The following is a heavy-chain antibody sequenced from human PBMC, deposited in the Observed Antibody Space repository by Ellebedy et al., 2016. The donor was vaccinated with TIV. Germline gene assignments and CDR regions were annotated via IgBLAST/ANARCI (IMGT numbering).Heavy chain of an antibody. CDR3: ARSSGYRLDY. J-gene: IGHJ4*02. Sequence: GESLKISCAASGFTFSSHWMHWVRQAPGTGLVWVSHIDTDGSSINYADSVKGRFTISRDKAKNTLVLQMNSLRAEDTAVYYCARSSGYRLDYWGQGTLVTVSP. V-gene: IGHV3-74*01. CDR2: IDTDGSSI. D-gene: IGHD3-22*01. CDR1: GFTFSSHW.